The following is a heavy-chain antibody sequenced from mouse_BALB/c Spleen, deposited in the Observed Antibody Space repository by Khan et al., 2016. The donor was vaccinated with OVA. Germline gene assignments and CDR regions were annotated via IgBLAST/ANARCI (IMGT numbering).Heavy chain of an antibody. CDR3: ARGGGTAPFAY. CDR2: ISDLAYTI. CDR1: GFTFSDYG. Sequence: EVELVESGGGLVQPGGSRKLSCAASGFTFSDYGMAWVRQAPGQGPEWVAFISDLAYTIYYADTVTGRFTISSDNAKNTLYLEMSSLRSEDTAFYDCARGGGTAPFAYWGLGTLVTVSA. V-gene: IGHV5-15*02. J-gene: IGHJ3*01. D-gene: IGHD1-2*01.